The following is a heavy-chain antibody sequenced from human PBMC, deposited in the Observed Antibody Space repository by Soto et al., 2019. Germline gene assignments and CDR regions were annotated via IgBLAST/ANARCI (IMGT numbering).Heavy chain of an antibody. Sequence: GGSLTLSCAAAGVTFSNYAMSGVRQSPGRGREWVSAISGSGGSTYYADSVKGRFTISRDNSKNTLYLQMNSLRAEYTAVYYCAKVPAPTPCYYYYYGMAVWGQGCTVNV. J-gene: IGHJ6*02. V-gene: IGHV3-23*01. CDR1: GVTFSNYA. CDR3: AKVPAPTPCYYYYYGMAV. D-gene: IGHD2-15*01. CDR2: ISGSGGST.